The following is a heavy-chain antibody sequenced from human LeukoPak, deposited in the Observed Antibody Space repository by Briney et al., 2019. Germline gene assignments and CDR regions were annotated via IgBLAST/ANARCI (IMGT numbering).Heavy chain of an antibody. CDR1: GVTFSTYS. V-gene: IGHV3-21*06. Sequence: AGSLSLSCAAAGVTFSTYSMNWVRQAPGKGLEWVSSISSSSSYIYYADSVTGRFTISRDNAKNSLYLQMNSLRAEDTAVYYCARDPDYSNPEWGQGTLVTVSS. D-gene: IGHD4-11*01. CDR2: ISSSSSYI. J-gene: IGHJ4*02. CDR3: ARDPDYSNPE.